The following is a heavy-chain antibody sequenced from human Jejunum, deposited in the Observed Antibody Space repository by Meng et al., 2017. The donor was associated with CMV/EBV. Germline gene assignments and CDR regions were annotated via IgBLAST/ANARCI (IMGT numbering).Heavy chain of an antibody. V-gene: IGHV4-4*07. D-gene: IGHD1-26*01. Sequence: QGKRQEAGQGLVKPSATLSLTCTVSGGSVNKYYWSWIRQSAGKGLEWIGRFYSSDTYNYHPSLDSRVTMSLDTSKNQFSLNLRSVTAAYTATYYCARGPGASTREGFDYWGLGTLVTVSS. CDR2: FYSSDTY. CDR3: ARGPGASTREGFDY. CDR1: GGSVNKYY. J-gene: IGHJ4*02.